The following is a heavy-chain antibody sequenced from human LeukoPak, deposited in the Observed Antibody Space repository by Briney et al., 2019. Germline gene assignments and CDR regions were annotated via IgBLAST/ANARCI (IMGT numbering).Heavy chain of an antibody. J-gene: IGHJ4*02. Sequence: GASVKVSCKASGYTFTSYAISWVRQAPGQGLEWMGWIRAHNDDTNHAQQLQGRVTMTTDTSTRTAYMELRSLRSEDTAVYYCARGEFICTINTCYASALGSWGQGTLVTVSS. CDR2: IRAHNDDT. D-gene: IGHD2-2*01. CDR3: ARGEFICTINTCYASALGS. CDR1: GYTFTSYA. V-gene: IGHV1-18*01.